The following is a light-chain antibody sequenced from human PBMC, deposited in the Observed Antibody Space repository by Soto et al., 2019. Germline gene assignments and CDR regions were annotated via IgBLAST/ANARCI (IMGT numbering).Light chain of an antibody. CDR3: QQRRNWPIT. V-gene: IGKV3-15*01. Sequence: IAMTHSPATLSVGPWEMATLSCRASQSVSSSLAWYQQKPGQAPRLLIYGASTRATGIPARFSGSGSGTEFTLTISSLQSEDFAIYYRQQRRNWPITFGQGTRLEIK. J-gene: IGKJ5*01. CDR1: QSVSSS. CDR2: GAS.